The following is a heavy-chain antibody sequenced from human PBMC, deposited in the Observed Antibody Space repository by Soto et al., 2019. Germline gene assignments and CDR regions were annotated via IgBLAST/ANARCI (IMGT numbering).Heavy chain of an antibody. Sequence: GESLKISCKGSGYSFTSYWINWVRQMPGKGLEWMAIIFPTDSDTRYSPSFQGHVTISADKSTSTAYLQWSSLKASDTAMYYCARRGSRNELYGMDVWGQGTTVTVSS. J-gene: IGHJ6*02. CDR2: IFPTDSDT. CDR1: GYSFTSYW. CDR3: ARRGSRNELYGMDV. D-gene: IGHD1-1*01. V-gene: IGHV5-51*01.